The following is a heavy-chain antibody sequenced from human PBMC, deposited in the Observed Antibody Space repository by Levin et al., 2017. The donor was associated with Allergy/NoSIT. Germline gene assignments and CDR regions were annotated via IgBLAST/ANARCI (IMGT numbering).Heavy chain of an antibody. Sequence: PSETLSLTCTVSGGSISSGDHYWSWIRQPPGKGLEWVGYIYYSGTTNYNPSLKSRLTMSIDTSRNQFSVRLTSVTAADTAVYYSARVVDYDVLAEYYSPYYFDCWGQGTLVTVSS. CDR1: GGSISSGDHY. CDR2: IYYSGTT. J-gene: IGHJ4*02. CDR3: ARVVDYDVLAEYYSPYYFDC. D-gene: IGHD3-9*01. V-gene: IGHV4-30-4*01.